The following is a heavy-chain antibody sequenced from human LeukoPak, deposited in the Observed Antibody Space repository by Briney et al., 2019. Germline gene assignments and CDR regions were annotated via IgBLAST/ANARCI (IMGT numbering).Heavy chain of an antibody. V-gene: IGHV3-74*01. J-gene: IGHJ6*03. Sequence: GGSLRLSCAASGFTLRNYWMHWVRQTPGKGLLWVSRINGDGTSATYAGSGKGRFTISRDNAKNTLYLQMNSLRAEDTAVYYCARVAYCGGDCYSLDYYYMDVWGKGTTVTVSS. D-gene: IGHD2-21*02. CDR3: ARVAYCGGDCYSLDYYYMDV. CDR2: INGDGTSA. CDR1: GFTLRNYW.